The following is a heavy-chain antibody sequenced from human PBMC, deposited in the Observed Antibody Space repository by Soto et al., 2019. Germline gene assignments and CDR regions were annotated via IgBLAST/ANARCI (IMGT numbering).Heavy chain of an antibody. J-gene: IGHJ6*02. CDR2: IIPIFGTA. V-gene: IGHV1-69*13. Sequence: ASVKVSCKASGGTFSSYAISWVRQAPGQGLEWMGGIIPIFGTANYAQKFQGRVTITADESTSTAYMELSSLRSEDTAVYYCAIDTMVRGVIIDYYYGMDVWGQGTTVPVSS. CDR3: AIDTMVRGVIIDYYYGMDV. CDR1: GGTFSSYA. D-gene: IGHD3-10*01.